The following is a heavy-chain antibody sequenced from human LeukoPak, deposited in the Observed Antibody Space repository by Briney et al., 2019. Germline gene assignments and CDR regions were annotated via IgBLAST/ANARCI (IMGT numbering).Heavy chain of an antibody. CDR1: GFTFSNAW. CDR3: TTDRGFNNYYYCMDV. D-gene: IGHD2/OR15-2a*01. J-gene: IGHJ6*03. Sequence: PGGSLRLSCAASGFTFSNAWMSWVRQAPGKGLEWVGRIKSKTDGGTTDYAAPVKGRFTISRDDSKNTLYLQMNSLKTEDTAVYYCTTDRGFNNYYYCMDVWGKGTTVTVSS. V-gene: IGHV3-15*01. CDR2: IKSKTDGGTT.